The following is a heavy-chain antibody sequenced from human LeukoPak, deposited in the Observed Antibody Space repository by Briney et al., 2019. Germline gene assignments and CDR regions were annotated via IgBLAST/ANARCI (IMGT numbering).Heavy chain of an antibody. D-gene: IGHD3-10*01. J-gene: IGHJ4*02. CDR3: ARLSEMFRGPQVIYYFDY. CDR1: GFTFTTYW. V-gene: IGHV3-7*01. Sequence: GGSLRLSCGASGFTFTTYWMSWVRQAPGKGLEWAANIKQDGTEKYYVDSVKGRFTISRDYARNSLYLQLNSLRAEDTAVYYCARLSEMFRGPQVIYYFDYWGQGTLVTVSS. CDR2: IKQDGTEK.